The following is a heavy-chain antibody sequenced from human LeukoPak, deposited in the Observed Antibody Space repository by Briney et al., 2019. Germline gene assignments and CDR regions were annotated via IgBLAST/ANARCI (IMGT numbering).Heavy chain of an antibody. D-gene: IGHD2-21*02. Sequence: SQTLSLTCAVSGGSTSSGGYSWSWIRQPPGKGLEWIGYIYHSGSTYYNPSLKSRVTISVDRSKTQFSLKLSSVTAADTAVYYCARDAYCGGDCYRGNWYFDLWGRGTLVTVSS. CDR2: IYHSGST. J-gene: IGHJ2*01. CDR3: ARDAYCGGDCYRGNWYFDL. V-gene: IGHV4-30-2*01. CDR1: GGSTSSGGYS.